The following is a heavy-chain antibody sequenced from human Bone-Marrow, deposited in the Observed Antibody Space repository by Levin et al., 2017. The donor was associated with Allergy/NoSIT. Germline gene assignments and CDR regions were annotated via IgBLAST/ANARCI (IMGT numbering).Heavy chain of an antibody. CDR2: ITAGNGNT. V-gene: IGHV1-3*01. D-gene: IGHD4-23*01. CDR1: GYTFTTYS. CDR3: ARNLAISSAGTVGY. J-gene: IGHJ4*02. Sequence: GASVKVSCKASGYTFTTYSMHWVRQAPGQRLEWMGWITAGNGNTKYSQKFQDRVTITRDTSASTAYMELSSLTSEDTAVYYCARNLAISSAGTVGYWGQGTLVTVSS.